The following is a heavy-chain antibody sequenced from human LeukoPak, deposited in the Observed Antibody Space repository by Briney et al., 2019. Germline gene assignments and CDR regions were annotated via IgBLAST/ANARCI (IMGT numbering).Heavy chain of an antibody. J-gene: IGHJ4*02. Sequence: SETLSLTCTVSGGSISSYYWNWIRQPPGEGLEWIGYIYYSGSTDYNPSLKSRVTISVDTSKNQFSLKLSSVTAADTAVYYCARVYGSGSYNDYWGQGTLVTVSS. D-gene: IGHD3-10*01. CDR3: ARVYGSGSYNDY. CDR2: IYYSGST. V-gene: IGHV4-59*01. CDR1: GGSISSYY.